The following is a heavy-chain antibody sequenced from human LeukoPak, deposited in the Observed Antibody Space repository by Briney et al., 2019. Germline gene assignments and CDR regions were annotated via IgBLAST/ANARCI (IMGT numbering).Heavy chain of an antibody. V-gene: IGHV4-59*11. CDR1: DGSISSHY. CDR2: IFYSGGT. Sequence: SETLSLTCIVSDGSISSHYWSWIRQPPGKGLEWIGHIFYSGGTNYNPSLKSRVTISVDTSKNQFSLRLSSVVAADTAVYYCARCGRDGDFDYWGQGILVTVSS. CDR3: ARCGRDGDFDY. D-gene: IGHD2-21*01. J-gene: IGHJ4*02.